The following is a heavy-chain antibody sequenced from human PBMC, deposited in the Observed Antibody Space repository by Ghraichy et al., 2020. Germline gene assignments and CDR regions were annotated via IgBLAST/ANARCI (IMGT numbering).Heavy chain of an antibody. CDR2: NSSSTRYI. CDR3: SRGGGAGTPVLYHMDV. V-gene: IGHV3-21*01. CDR1: GLMFSPNT. J-gene: IGHJ6*02. Sequence: GGSLRLSCVASGLMFSPNTMNWVRQAPGKGLEWVSSNSSSTRYIYYADSVKGRFTISRDNAQNSLYLQMNSLRAEDTAVYYCSRGGGAGTPVLYHMDVWGLGTTVTVSS. D-gene: IGHD6-19*01.